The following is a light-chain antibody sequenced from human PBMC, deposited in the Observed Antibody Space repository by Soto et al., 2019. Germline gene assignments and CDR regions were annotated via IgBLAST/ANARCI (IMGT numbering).Light chain of an antibody. CDR3: QNHNSAPLT. J-gene: IGKJ4*01. CDR1: QDLDRW. Sequence: DIQMTQSPSSLSASVGDRVTITCRASQDLDRWLAWYQQKPGEAPKVLIFAASSLQSGLPSRFSGGGTGTEFTLTISSLQPDDFATYYCQNHNSAPLTFGGGTKVDIK. CDR2: AAS. V-gene: IGKV1-12*01.